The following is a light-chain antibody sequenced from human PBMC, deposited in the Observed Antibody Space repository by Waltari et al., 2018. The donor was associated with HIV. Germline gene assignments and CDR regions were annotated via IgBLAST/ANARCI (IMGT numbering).Light chain of an antibody. V-gene: IGLV2-23*02. J-gene: IGLJ1*01. CDR3: CSCPRSGIRYV. Sequence: QSALTQPASVSGSPGQSITISCTGTSSNVGSDDLVSWYQQHPGEAPKPLIYEVTKRPSGVSNRFSGSKSGNTASLTSSGLQAEDEADYYCCSCPRSGIRYVFGTGTKVTVL. CDR1: SSNVGSDDL. CDR2: EVT.